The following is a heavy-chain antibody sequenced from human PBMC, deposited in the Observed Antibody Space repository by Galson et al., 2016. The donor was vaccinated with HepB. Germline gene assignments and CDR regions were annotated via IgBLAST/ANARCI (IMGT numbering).Heavy chain of an antibody. V-gene: IGHV3-23*01. Sequence: SLRLSCAASGSTFSRHAMSWVRQAPGKGLEWVSNIDDSGGATYYADSVKGRFTISRDNSKNTLYLQMNSLRPEDTGVYYCAKVTRTSVATDYWGQGTLVTVSS. CDR3: AKVTRTSVATDY. D-gene: IGHD5-12*01. J-gene: IGHJ4*02. CDR1: GSTFSRHA. CDR2: IDDSGGAT.